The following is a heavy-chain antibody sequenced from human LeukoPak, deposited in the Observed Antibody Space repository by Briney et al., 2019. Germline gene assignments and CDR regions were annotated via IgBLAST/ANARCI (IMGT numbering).Heavy chain of an antibody. Sequence: GGSLRLPCAASGFPFRSYWMSWVRQAPGRGLEWVANIKQEGNEEYYVDSEKGRITISRDNAKDSLFLHMNSLRIEDTAVYYCVRTLSVPLFDFWGQGTRVTVSS. V-gene: IGHV3-7*01. CDR1: GFPFRSYW. J-gene: IGHJ4*02. CDR3: VRTLSVPLFDF. CDR2: IKQEGNEE.